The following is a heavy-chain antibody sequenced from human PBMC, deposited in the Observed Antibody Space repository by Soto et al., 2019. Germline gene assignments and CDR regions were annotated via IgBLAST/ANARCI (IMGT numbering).Heavy chain of an antibody. CDR1: GFSLSTSVVG. V-gene: IGHV2-5*02. D-gene: IGHD6-19*01. J-gene: IGHJ5*02. CDR3: ARVQWLAIENWFDP. Sequence: QITLKESGPTLVKPTQTLTLTCTFSGFSLSTSVVGVGWIRQPPGTALEWLALIYWDDDKHYTPSPKSRLTSTKDTSKIQVVLTMTNMDPVDTATYYCARVQWLAIENWFDPWGQGTLVTVSS. CDR2: IYWDDDK.